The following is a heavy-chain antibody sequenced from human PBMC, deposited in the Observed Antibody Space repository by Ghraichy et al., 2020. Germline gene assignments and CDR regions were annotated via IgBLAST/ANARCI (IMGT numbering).Heavy chain of an antibody. V-gene: IGHV4-31*03. CDR2: IYYSGST. Sequence: SETLSLTCTVSGGSFSSGAYYWSWIRQHPGKGLEWIGYIYYSGSTYYNPSLKSRVTISVDTSKNQFSLNLSSVTAADTAVYYCARGGDWNDVWGQGTLVTVSS. J-gene: IGHJ5*02. CDR1: GGSFSSGAYY. CDR3: ARGGDWNDV. D-gene: IGHD3-16*01.